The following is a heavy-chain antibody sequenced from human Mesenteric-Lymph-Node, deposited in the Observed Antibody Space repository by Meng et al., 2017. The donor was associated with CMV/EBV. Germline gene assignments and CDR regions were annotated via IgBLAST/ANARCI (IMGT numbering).Heavy chain of an antibody. CDR2: INHSGST. Sequence: VQLHRWGSDLKKPSCTFSFTCAVYGGSFSGYYWNWIRQSTAKGLEWIGEINHSGSTTYNPSFTSRIIISVDTSTNQISLNMSSVTAADTAVYYCARGSSYDILTGYIDYWGQGALVTVSS. CDR1: GGSFSGYY. V-gene: IGHV4-34*01. J-gene: IGHJ4*02. D-gene: IGHD3-9*01. CDR3: ARGSSYDILTGYIDY.